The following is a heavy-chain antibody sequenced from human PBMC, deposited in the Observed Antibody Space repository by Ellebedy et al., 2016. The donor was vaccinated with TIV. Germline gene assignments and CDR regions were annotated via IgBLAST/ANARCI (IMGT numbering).Heavy chain of an antibody. CDR2: FSYNGIT. V-gene: IGHV4-39*01. J-gene: IGHJ4*02. CDR3: ARHYRGPTGPDFDY. Sequence: SETLSLXXAVSGASISSNNWWSWVRQPPGKGLEWIGSFSYNGITCYTPSLKSRVTVSGDTSNNQFSLKLSSVTAADTAVYYCARHYRGPTGPDFDYWGQGTLVTVSS. D-gene: IGHD4-17*01. CDR1: GASISSNNW.